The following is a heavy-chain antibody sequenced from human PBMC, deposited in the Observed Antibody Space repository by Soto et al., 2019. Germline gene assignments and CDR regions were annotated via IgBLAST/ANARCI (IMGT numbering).Heavy chain of an antibody. D-gene: IGHD5-12*01. Sequence: GGSLRLSCEASGFTLTTYWMHWVRQAPGKGLVWVSRINGDGSGTSYADSVKGRFTISRDNGKNTLYLQMNSLRAEDTAVYYCAKGYSGYDYGYWGQGTLVTVSS. CDR3: AKGYSGYDYGY. CDR2: INGDGSGT. CDR1: GFTLTTYW. J-gene: IGHJ4*02. V-gene: IGHV3-74*01.